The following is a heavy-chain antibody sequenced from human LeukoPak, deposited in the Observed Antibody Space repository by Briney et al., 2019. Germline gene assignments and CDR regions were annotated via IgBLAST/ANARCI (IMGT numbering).Heavy chain of an antibody. Sequence: GGSLRLSSAASGFTFSGHTIAGLRQAPGKRLEWGSIIGGLDDKTYYTDPVKGRFTISRDNPRNILHLQWSSLRAEDTAVYYCAKDPNPPHDFWTGYKWGQGTLVTVSS. CDR2: IGGLDDKT. D-gene: IGHD3/OR15-3a*01. CDR1: GFTFSGHT. J-gene: IGHJ4*02. CDR3: AKDPNPPHDFWTGYK. V-gene: IGHV3-23*01.